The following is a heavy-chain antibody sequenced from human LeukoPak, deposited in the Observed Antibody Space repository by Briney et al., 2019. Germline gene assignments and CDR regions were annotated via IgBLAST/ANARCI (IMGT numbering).Heavy chain of an antibody. D-gene: IGHD2-2*02. CDR1: GYTFTGYY. CDR2: INPNSGGT. CDR3: ARHPSYCSSTSCYMPYNSHGGYLFDY. Sequence: GASVKVSCKASGYTFTGYYMHWVRQAPGQGLEWMGWINPNSGGTNYAQKFQGRVTMTRDTSISTVYMELSSLRSEDTAVYYCARHPSYCSSTSCYMPYNSHGGYLFDYWGQGTLVTVSS. J-gene: IGHJ4*02. V-gene: IGHV1-2*02.